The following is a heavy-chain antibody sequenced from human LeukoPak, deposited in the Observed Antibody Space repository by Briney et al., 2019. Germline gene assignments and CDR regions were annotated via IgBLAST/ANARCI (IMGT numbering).Heavy chain of an antibody. V-gene: IGHV3-30-3*01. J-gene: IGHJ4*02. CDR3: ARDPRPWGDPIRYGSGGFDY. CDR2: ISYDGSNK. CDR1: GFTFSSYA. D-gene: IGHD3-10*01. Sequence: GGSLRLSCAASGFTFSSYAMHWVRQAPGKGLEWVAVISYDGSNKYYADSVKGRFTISRDNSKNTLYLQMNSLRAEDTAVYYCARDPRPWGDPIRYGSGGFDYWGQGTLVTVSS.